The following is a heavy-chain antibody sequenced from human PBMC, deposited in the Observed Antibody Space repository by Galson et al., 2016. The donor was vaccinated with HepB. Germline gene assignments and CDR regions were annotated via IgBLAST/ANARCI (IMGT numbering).Heavy chain of an antibody. Sequence: ETLSLTCTVSGGSISSTDYFWGWIRQSPGKGLEWIGSVYYTGTTQYNPSLKSRVTMSVDTSKNQFSLKLTSVTAADTAVYYCAKKQRGSIAGGAYWGKGEVVTVSS. CDR3: AKKQRGSIAGGAY. CDR2: VYYTGTT. J-gene: IGHJ4*02. D-gene: IGHD2-8*02. V-gene: IGHV4-39*07. CDR1: GGSISSTDYF.